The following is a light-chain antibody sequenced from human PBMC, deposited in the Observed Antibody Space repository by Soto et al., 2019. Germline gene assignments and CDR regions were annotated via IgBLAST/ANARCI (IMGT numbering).Light chain of an antibody. CDR3: QQHYSPPRYT. V-gene: IGKV1-39*01. J-gene: IGKJ2*01. Sequence: DIQMTQFPSSLSASVGDRVTITCRASQSVTYHLNWYQHKPGKAPNVLIYGASSPESGVPSRFSASGSGTEFTLTITNLHPDDFATYYCQQHYSPPRYTFGQGTKLEIK. CDR1: QSVTYH. CDR2: GAS.